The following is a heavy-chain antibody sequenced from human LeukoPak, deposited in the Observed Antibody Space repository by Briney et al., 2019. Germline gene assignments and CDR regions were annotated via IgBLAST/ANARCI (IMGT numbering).Heavy chain of an antibody. D-gene: IGHD3-10*01. CDR2: IYPGDSDT. CDR3: ARLGITMVRGAQNYYYYMDV. Sequence: GASLKISCKGSGSSFTSYWIGGVRQLPGKGLEWMGIIYPGDSDTRYSPSFQGQVTISADKSISTAYLQWSSLKASDTAMYYCARLGITMVRGAQNYYYYMDVWGKGTTVTVSS. V-gene: IGHV5-51*01. J-gene: IGHJ6*03. CDR1: GSSFTSYW.